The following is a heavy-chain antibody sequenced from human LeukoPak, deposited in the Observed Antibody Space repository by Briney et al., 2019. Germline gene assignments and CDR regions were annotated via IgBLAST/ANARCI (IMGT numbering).Heavy chain of an antibody. Sequence: PGGSLRLSCAASGFTFSSYEMNWVRQAPGKGLEWVSYISSSGSTIYYADSVKGRFTISRDNAKNSLYLQMNSLRAEDTAVYYCARAWVTMVRGPMDVWGKGTTVTVSS. V-gene: IGHV3-48*03. CDR1: GFTFSSYE. D-gene: IGHD3-10*01. CDR2: ISSSGSTI. J-gene: IGHJ6*04. CDR3: ARAWVTMVRGPMDV.